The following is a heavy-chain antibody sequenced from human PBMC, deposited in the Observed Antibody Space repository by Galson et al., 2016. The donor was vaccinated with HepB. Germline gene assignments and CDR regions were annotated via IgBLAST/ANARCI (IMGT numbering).Heavy chain of an antibody. V-gene: IGHV4-39*01. CDR3: ARQINHANWFDP. CDR2: IYYTGTI. D-gene: IGHD1-14*01. J-gene: IGHJ5*02. Sequence: SETLSLTCTVSGASVSNDSYYWGWIRQPPGKGLEWIGSIYYTGTIYYNASLKSRVTISVDTSKNQFSLKLNSVTAADTAVYYCARQINHANWFDPWGQGTLLTVSS. CDR1: GASVSNDSYY.